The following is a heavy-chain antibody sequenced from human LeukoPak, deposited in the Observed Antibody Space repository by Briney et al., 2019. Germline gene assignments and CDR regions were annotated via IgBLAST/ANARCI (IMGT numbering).Heavy chain of an antibody. Sequence: GGSLRLSCAASGFTFSTYSMNWVRQAPGKGLEWVSYIDTGTSTIYYADSVEGRFTISKDNAKNSLYLQMNSLRTEDTAVYYCARVDFYYDSSGYFDYWGQGTLVTVSS. CDR3: ARVDFYYDSSGYFDY. V-gene: IGHV3-48*01. D-gene: IGHD3-22*01. J-gene: IGHJ4*02. CDR2: IDTGTSTI. CDR1: GFTFSTYS.